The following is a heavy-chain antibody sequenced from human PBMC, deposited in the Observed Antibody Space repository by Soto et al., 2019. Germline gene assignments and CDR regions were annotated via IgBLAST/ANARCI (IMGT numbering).Heavy chain of an antibody. CDR3: AKGGGSRDYNYMDV. Sequence: EVQVLESGGGLVQPGGSLPLSCAASGFTFSVYAMSWVRQSPAKGLEWVSTISAGGDNTYHADSVKGRFTISRDNSKNTLYLQMTTLAVEDTAVYFCAKGGGSRDYNYMDVWGEGATVTVSS. J-gene: IGHJ6*03. CDR1: GFTFSVYA. CDR2: ISAGGDNT. V-gene: IGHV3-23*01. D-gene: IGHD2-15*01.